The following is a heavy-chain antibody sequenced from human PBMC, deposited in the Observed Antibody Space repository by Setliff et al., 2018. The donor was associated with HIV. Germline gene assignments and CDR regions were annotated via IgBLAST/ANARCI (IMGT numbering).Heavy chain of an antibody. CDR3: ARDSSSWYEFYFDC. Sequence: GALRLSCAASGFTFSSAWMGWVRQAPAKGLEWVANISPDGSATYYVDSVKGRFTISRDNAKNSLYLQLNSLRVEDTAVYYCARDSSSWYEFYFDCWGQGTLVTVSS. J-gene: IGHJ4*02. D-gene: IGHD6-13*01. CDR1: GFTFSSAW. CDR2: ISPDGSAT. V-gene: IGHV3-7*01.